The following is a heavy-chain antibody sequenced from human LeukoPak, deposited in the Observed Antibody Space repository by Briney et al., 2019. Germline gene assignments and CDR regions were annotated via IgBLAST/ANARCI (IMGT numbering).Heavy chain of an antibody. CDR2: IIPIFGTA. CDR1: GGTFSSYA. J-gene: IGHJ5*02. Sequence: SVKVSCKASGGTFSSYAISWVRQAPGQGLEWMGGIIPIFGTANYAQKFQGRVTITADESTSTAYMELSSLRSEDTAVYYCAADPPLLYYYDSSGSTWGQGTLVTVSS. CDR3: AADPPLLYYYDSSGST. V-gene: IGHV1-69*13. D-gene: IGHD3-22*01.